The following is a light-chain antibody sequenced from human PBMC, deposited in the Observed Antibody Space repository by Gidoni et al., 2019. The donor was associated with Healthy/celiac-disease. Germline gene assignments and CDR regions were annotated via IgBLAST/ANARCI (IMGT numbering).Light chain of an antibody. V-gene: IGLV1-40*01. CDR1: SSNLVAGSA. Sequence: QSVLTPPPSVSGATRQRVTISCTGGSSNLVAGSAVHWYQQLPEPAPKLLIYGNSNRPPGVPDRVSGAKSGTSASRAITGLQAEDEADYYCQAYDSSLTALVFGGGTKLTVL. CDR2: GNS. J-gene: IGLJ3*02. CDR3: QAYDSSLTALV.